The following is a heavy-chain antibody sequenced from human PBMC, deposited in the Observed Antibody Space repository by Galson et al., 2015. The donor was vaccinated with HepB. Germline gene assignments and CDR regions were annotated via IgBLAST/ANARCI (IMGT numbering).Heavy chain of an antibody. CDR2: ISPSDGST. CDR3: LRDDVDSRSASY. V-gene: IGHV1-46*04. Sequence: SVKVSCKASGYPFASDSMHWVRQAPGHKLEWMGRISPSDGSTIYAQTLQGRVTMTRDTSTSTVYVELSSLTSEDTAVCYCLRDDVDSRSASYWGQGTLVTVSS. J-gene: IGHJ4*02. D-gene: IGHD6-6*01. CDR1: GYPFASDS.